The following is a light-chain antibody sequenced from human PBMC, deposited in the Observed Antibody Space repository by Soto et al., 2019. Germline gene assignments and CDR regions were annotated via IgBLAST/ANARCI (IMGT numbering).Light chain of an antibody. CDR1: SSDVGGYNY. CDR3: GSFTSSSTVV. J-gene: IGLJ2*01. Sequence: QSALTQPASVSGSPGQSITISCTGTSSDVGGYNYVSWYQQHPGKAPKLMIYGVSNRPSGVSNRFSGSKSGNTASLTISGHQAEDEADYSCGSFTSSSTVVFGGGTKLTVL. CDR2: GVS. V-gene: IGLV2-14*01.